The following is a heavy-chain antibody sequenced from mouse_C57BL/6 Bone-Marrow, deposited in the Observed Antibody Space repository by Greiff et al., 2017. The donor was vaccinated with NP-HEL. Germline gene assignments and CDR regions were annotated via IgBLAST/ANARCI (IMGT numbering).Heavy chain of an antibody. CDR3: AIRMDWAPPN. D-gene: IGHD4-1*01. V-gene: IGHV1-74*01. Sequence: VQLQQPGAELVKPGASVKVSCKASGYTFTSYWMHWVKQRPGQGLEWIGRIYPSDSDTNYNQKFKGKATVTVDKSSSTAYMQLSSLTSEDSAVYYCAIRMDWAPPNWGQGTLVTVSA. CDR2: IYPSDSDT. CDR1: GYTFTSYW. J-gene: IGHJ3*01.